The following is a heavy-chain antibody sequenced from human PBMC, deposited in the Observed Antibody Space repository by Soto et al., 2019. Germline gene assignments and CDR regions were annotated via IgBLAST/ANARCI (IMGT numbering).Heavy chain of an antibody. CDR3: ARDNSNYYGSGTSYYYGMDV. Sequence: EVQLVESGGGLVKPGGSLRLSCAASGFTFSSYSMNWVRQAPGKGLEWVSSISSSSSYIYYADSVKGRFTISRDNAKNSLYLQMNSLRAEDTAVYYCARDNSNYYGSGTSYYYGMDVWGQGTTVTVSS. V-gene: IGHV3-21*01. CDR1: GFTFSSYS. CDR2: ISSSSSYI. D-gene: IGHD3-10*01. J-gene: IGHJ6*02.